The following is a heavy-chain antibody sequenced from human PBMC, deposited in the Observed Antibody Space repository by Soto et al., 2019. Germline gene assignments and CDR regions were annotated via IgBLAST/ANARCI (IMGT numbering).Heavy chain of an antibody. V-gene: IGHV3-48*01. CDR3: ARGGYYDSSGSNDDY. CDR1: GFIFSIYS. J-gene: IGHJ4*01. D-gene: IGHD3-22*01. Sequence: HGGSLRLSCAASGFIFSIYSMYWVCQAPGKGLEWASYITSSSSIIYYADSVKGRFTISRDNAKKSLFLQMNSLRAEDTAVFYCARGGYYDSSGSNDDYWGHGTLVTVSS. CDR2: ITSSSSII.